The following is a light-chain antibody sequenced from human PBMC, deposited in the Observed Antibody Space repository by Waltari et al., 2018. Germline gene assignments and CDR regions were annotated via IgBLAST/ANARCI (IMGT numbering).Light chain of an antibody. CDR3: AAWDDSLSGWV. J-gene: IGLJ3*02. Sequence: QSVLTQPPSASGTPGQRVTISCSGRSSNIGSNYVYCYQQLPGTAPKLLIYSNNQRPSGVPDRFSGSKSGTSASLAISGLRSEDEADYYCAAWDDSLSGWVFGGGTKLTVL. CDR1: SSNIGSNY. V-gene: IGLV1-47*02. CDR2: SNN.